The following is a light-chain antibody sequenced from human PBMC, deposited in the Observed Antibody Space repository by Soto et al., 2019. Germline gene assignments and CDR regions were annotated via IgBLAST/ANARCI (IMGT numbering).Light chain of an antibody. CDR3: TSYTPSSTYV. Sequence: QSALTQPASVSGSPGQSITISCTGTSSDVGNYDYVSWYQQYPGKAPRLMIYAVSRRPSGVSNRFSGSKSGNTASLTISGLQAEDEADYYCTSYTPSSTYVFGTGTQAHRP. CDR1: SSDVGNYDY. CDR2: AVS. V-gene: IGLV2-14*03. J-gene: IGLJ1*01.